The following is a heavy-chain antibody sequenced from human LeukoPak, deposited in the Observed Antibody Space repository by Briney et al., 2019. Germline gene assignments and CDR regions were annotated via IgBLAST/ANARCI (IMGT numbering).Heavy chain of an antibody. D-gene: IGHD6-13*01. V-gene: IGHV4-4*07. J-gene: IGHJ4*02. CDR3: ARYSSRWSFDY. Sequence: SETLSLTCTVSGGSISSYYGSWIRHPAGKGLERIGRIYTSGSTNYNPSLKSRVTMSVDTSKNQFSLKLSSVTAADTAVYYCARYSSRWSFDYWGQGTLVTVSS. CDR2: IYTSGST. CDR1: GGSISSYY.